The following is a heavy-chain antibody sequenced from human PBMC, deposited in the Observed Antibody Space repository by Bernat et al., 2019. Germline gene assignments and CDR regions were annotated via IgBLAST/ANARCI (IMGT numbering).Heavy chain of an antibody. V-gene: IGHV3-30-3*01. CDR1: GFTFSSYA. CDR2: ISYDGSNK. J-gene: IGHJ6*03. D-gene: IGHD2-15*01. CDR3: ARVVAAYYYMDV. Sequence: QVQLVESGGGVVQPGRSLRLSCAASGFTFSSYAMHWVRQAPGKGLEWVAVISYDGSNKYYADSVKGRFTISRDNAKNSLYLQMNSLRAEDTAVYYCARVVAAYYYMDVWGKGTTVTVSS.